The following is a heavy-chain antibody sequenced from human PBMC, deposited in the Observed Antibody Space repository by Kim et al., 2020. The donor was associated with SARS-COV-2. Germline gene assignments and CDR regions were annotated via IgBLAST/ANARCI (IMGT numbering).Heavy chain of an antibody. CDR2: ISSSGSTI. CDR3: ARDLTYYYDSSGYWDHDAFDI. Sequence: GGSLRLSCAASGFTFSSYEMNWVRQAPGKGLEWVSYISSSGSTIYYADSVKGRFTISRDNAKNSLYLQMNSLRAEDTAVYYCARDLTYYYDSSGYWDHDAFDIWGQGTMVTVSS. D-gene: IGHD3-22*01. CDR1: GFTFSSYE. J-gene: IGHJ3*02. V-gene: IGHV3-48*03.